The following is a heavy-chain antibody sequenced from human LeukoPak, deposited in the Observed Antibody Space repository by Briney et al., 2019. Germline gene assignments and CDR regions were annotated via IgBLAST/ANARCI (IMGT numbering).Heavy chain of an antibody. Sequence: GESLKISCKGSGYSFTSYCIGWMRQMPGKGLEWMGIIYPGDSDTRYSPSFQGQVTISADKSISTAYLQWSSLKASDTAMYYCARPRIVVVPAAASWYFDLWGRGTLVTVSS. CDR1: GYSFTSYC. CDR3: ARPRIVVVPAAASWYFDL. CDR2: IYPGDSDT. D-gene: IGHD2-2*01. V-gene: IGHV5-51*01. J-gene: IGHJ2*01.